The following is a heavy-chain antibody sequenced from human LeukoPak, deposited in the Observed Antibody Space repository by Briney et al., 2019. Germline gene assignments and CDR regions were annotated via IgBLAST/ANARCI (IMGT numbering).Heavy chain of an antibody. D-gene: IGHD6-6*01. CDR3: AKEEYSNSIAFDY. CDR2: ISYDGSIK. Sequence: GGSLRLSCAASGFTFSSFGMHWVRQAPGKGLEWVAFISYDGSIKYYAESVKGRFTISRDSSKNTLYLQMNSLRTEDTALYYCAKEEYSNSIAFDYWGQGTLVTVSS. V-gene: IGHV3-30*02. J-gene: IGHJ4*02. CDR1: GFTFSSFG.